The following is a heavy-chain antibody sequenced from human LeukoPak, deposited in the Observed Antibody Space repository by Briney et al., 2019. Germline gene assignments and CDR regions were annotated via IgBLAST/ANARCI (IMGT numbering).Heavy chain of an antibody. CDR3: AKYRPEILTGQPYGMDV. Sequence: SQSLSLTCRVSAGSIRSRCYSWGWLRQRPWKGLEWIGCIYFSGSINYNPCLKCPVTISVDTSKNQFSLKLRSVTAAHTAVYYCAKYRPEILTGQPYGMDVWGQGTTVTVSS. J-gene: IGHJ6*02. CDR2: IYFSGSI. D-gene: IGHD3-9*01. V-gene: IGHV4-61*01. CDR1: AGSIRSRCYS.